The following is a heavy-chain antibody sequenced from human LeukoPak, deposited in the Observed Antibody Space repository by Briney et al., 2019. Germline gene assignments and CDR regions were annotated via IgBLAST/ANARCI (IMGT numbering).Heavy chain of an antibody. J-gene: IGHJ5*02. Sequence: PSETLSLTCTVSGGSISSSSYYWGWIRQPPGKGLEWIGSIYYSGSTYYNPSLKSRVTTSVDTSKNQFSLKLSSVTAADTAVYYCARAHSSGWFDPWGQGTLVTVSS. V-gene: IGHV4-39*07. CDR1: GGSISSSSYY. CDR3: ARAHSSGWFDP. D-gene: IGHD6-19*01. CDR2: IYYSGST.